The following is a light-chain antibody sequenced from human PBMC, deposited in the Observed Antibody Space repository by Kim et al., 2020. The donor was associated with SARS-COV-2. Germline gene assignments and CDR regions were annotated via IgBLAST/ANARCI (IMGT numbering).Light chain of an antibody. CDR3: SSYTSSSTLI. CDR2: EVS. J-gene: IGLJ2*01. Sequence: GTTVTISWTGTSRDVGCYHRVSWYEQPPGTAPKLIIYEVSDRPSGVPHRFSGSKSGNTASLTISWLQTEDEADYYCSSYTSSSTLIFGGGTKVTVL. CDR1: SRDVGCYHR. V-gene: IGLV2-18*02.